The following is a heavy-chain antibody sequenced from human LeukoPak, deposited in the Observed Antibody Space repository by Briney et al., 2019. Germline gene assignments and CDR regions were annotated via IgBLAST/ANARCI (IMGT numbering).Heavy chain of an antibody. Sequence: GESLKISSKGSGYSSTSYWTGWVRQMPGKGLEWMGIIYPGDSDTRYSPSFQGQVTISADKSISTAYLQWSSLKASDTAMYYCARLRTGYSSSPFDYWGQGTLVTVSS. D-gene: IGHD6-13*01. CDR2: IYPGDSDT. CDR1: GYSSTSYW. V-gene: IGHV5-51*01. CDR3: ARLRTGYSSSPFDY. J-gene: IGHJ4*02.